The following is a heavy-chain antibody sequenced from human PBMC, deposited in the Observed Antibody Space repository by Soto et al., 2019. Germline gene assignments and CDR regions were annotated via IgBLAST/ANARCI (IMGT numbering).Heavy chain of an antibody. CDR1: GFTFSSYA. D-gene: IGHD3-22*01. J-gene: IGHJ3*02. V-gene: IGHV3-30-3*01. Sequence: QVQLVESGGGVVQPGRSLRLSCAASGFTFSSYAMHWVRQAPGKGLEWVAVISYDGSNKYYADSVKGRFTISRDNSKNTLYLQMNSLRAEDTAVYYCARESRWGIVVADDAFDIWGQGTMVTVSS. CDR3: ARESRWGIVVADDAFDI. CDR2: ISYDGSNK.